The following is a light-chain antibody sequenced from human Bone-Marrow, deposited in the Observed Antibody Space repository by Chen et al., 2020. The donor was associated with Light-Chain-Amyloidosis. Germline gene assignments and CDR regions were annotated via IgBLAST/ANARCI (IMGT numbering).Light chain of an antibody. CDR1: SIGTFNL. CDR3: CSYGGYSTFV. J-gene: IGLJ2*01. V-gene: IGLV2-23*03. Sequence: QSDLTQPASVSGSPGQSVTISCTGHSIGTFNLVSWYQQSPGNAPRLIIYEGYRRPSEVSDRCAGSTSGSTASMTLSGLQTEDEADYHCCSYGGYSTFVFGGGTKLTVL. CDR2: EGY.